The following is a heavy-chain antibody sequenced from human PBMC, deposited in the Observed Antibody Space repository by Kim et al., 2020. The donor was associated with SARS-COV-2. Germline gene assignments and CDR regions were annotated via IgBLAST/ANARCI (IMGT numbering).Heavy chain of an antibody. Sequence: SETLSLTCAVYGGSFSGHHWSWIRQSPGKGLEWIGEISDRRSTQYNPSLKGRVTIFLDASKHQFSLKVTSVTAADTAIYYCARYAQQGPGWWFDPWGQG. CDR1: GGSFSGHH. V-gene: IGHV4-34*01. D-gene: IGHD1-1*01. CDR2: ISDRRST. CDR3: ARYAQQGPGWWFDP. J-gene: IGHJ5*02.